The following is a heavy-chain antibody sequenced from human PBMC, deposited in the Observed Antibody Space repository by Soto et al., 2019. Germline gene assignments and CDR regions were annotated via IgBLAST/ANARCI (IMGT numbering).Heavy chain of an antibody. CDR3: ARDKSTTRFYYFALDV. CDR2: IDYSGST. Sequence: QVQLQESGPGLVKPSETLSLTCSVSGGALRSYFWTWIRQTPGKGLEWIGYIDYSGSTTYSPSLKSRAALSVDTSKNQFSMKLRSVTGADTAIYYCARDKSTTRFYYFALDVWGQGTTVTVSS. V-gene: IGHV4-59*12. CDR1: GGALRSYF. D-gene: IGHD3-9*01. J-gene: IGHJ6*02.